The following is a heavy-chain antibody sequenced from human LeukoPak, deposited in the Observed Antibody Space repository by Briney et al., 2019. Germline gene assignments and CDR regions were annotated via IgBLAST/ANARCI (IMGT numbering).Heavy chain of an antibody. CDR1: GFTFSSYG. CDR2: ISSDGSNK. J-gene: IGHJ4*02. Sequence: GGSLRLSCAASGFTFSSYGMHWVRQAPGKGLEWVAVISSDGSNKYYADSVKGRFTISRDNSKNTLYLQMNSLRAEDTAVYYCAKILQWLVRNRAFDYWGQGTLVTVSS. D-gene: IGHD6-19*01. CDR3: AKILQWLVRNRAFDY. V-gene: IGHV3-30*18.